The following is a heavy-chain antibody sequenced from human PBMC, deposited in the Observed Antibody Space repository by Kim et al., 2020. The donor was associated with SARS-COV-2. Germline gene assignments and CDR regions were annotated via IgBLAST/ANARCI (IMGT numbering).Heavy chain of an antibody. D-gene: IGHD3-3*01. V-gene: IGHV4-4*07. J-gene: IGHJ4*02. Sequence: SETLSLTCTVSGGSISTYYWNWLRQPAGKGPEWIGRIYSSGSTNYNPSLKSRVTMSVDTSQKQFSLKLNSVSAADTAIYYCARGRFLEWSPLDYWGQGSLVTVSS. CDR1: GGSISTYY. CDR3: ARGRFLEWSPLDY. CDR2: IYSSGST.